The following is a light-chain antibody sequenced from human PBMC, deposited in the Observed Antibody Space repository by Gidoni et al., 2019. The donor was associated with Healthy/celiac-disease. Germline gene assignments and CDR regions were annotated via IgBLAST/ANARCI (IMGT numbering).Light chain of an antibody. CDR1: QSISSW. CDR3: QQYNSYWT. J-gene: IGKJ1*01. CDR2: KAS. V-gene: IGKV1-5*03. Sequence: DIQMNQSPSTLSASVGDRVTITCRASQSISSWLAWYQQKPGKATKLLIYKASSLESGVPSRCSGSGSGTEFTLTISSLQHDDFATYYRQQYNSYWTFGQGTKVEIK.